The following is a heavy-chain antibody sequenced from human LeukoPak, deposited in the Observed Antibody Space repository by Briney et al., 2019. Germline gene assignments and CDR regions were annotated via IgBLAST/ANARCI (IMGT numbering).Heavy chain of an antibody. CDR3: ARGFSGYYDILTGYYYFDY. CDR2: MNPNSGNT. D-gene: IGHD3-9*01. J-gene: IGHJ4*02. CDR1: GYTFTSYD. V-gene: IGHV1-8*01. Sequence: GASVKVSCKASGYTFTSYDINWVRQATGQGLEWMGWMNPNSGNTGYAQRFQGRVTMTRNTSISTVYMELSSLRSEDTAVYYCARGFSGYYDILTGYYYFDYWGQGTLVTVSS.